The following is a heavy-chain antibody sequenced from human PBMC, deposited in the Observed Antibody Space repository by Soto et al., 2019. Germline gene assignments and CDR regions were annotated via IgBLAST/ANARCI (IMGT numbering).Heavy chain of an antibody. CDR2: IYYSGST. J-gene: IGHJ6*02. V-gene: IGHV4-59*01. CDR1: GGSISSYY. Sequence: SETLSLTCTASGGSISSYYWSWIRQPPGKGLEWIGYIYYSGSTNYNPSLKSRVTIPVDTSKNQFSLKLSSVTAADTAVYYCASSSSGDNYYYYGMDVWGQGTTVTVSS. D-gene: IGHD6-19*01. CDR3: ASSSSGDNYYYYGMDV.